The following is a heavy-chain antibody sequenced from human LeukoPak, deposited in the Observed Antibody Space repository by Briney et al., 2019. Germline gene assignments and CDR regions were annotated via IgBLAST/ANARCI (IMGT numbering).Heavy chain of an antibody. CDR1: GYTFTSYG. Sequence: GASVKVSCKASGYTFTSYGISWVRQAPGQGLEWMGWISAYNGNTNYAQKLQGRVTMTTDTSTSTAYMELRSLRSDDTAVYYCARELDNWNDPLDYYGMDVWGRGTTVTVSS. J-gene: IGHJ6*02. CDR2: ISAYNGNT. CDR3: ARELDNWNDPLDYYGMDV. D-gene: IGHD1-1*01. V-gene: IGHV1-18*01.